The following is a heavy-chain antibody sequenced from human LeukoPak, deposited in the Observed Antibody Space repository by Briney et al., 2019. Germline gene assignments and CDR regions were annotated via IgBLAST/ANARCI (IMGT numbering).Heavy chain of an antibody. CDR3: ASEEQQFLGY. CDR1: DYSISSGYY. D-gene: IGHD6-13*01. CDR2: VYYSGST. Sequence: SETLSLTCRVSDYSISSGYYWGWIRQPPGKGLEWIGYVYYSGSTYYNPSLKSRVTISVDTSKNQFSLKLSSVTAADTAVYYCASEEQQFLGYWGQGTLVTVSS. J-gene: IGHJ4*02. V-gene: IGHV4-38-2*02.